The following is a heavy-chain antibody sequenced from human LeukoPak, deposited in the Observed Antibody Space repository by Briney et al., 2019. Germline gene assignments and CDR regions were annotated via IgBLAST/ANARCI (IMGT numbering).Heavy chain of an antibody. CDR2: IRSSGSTI. Sequence: GGSLRLSCAASGFTFSSYSMNWVRQAPGKGLEWVSYIRSSGSTIYYADSVKGRFTISRDNAKNSLFLQMNSLRDEDTAVYYSARRSSGGLYYFDYWGQGTLVTVSS. CDR1: GFTFSSYS. D-gene: IGHD3-10*01. CDR3: ARRSSGGLYYFDY. V-gene: IGHV3-48*02. J-gene: IGHJ4*02.